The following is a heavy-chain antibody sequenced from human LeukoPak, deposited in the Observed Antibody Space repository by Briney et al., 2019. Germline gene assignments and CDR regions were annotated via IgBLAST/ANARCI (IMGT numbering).Heavy chain of an antibody. Sequence: GGSLRLSCAASGFTFSTFAMSWVRQAPGKGLEWVSGISGNGGNTYYADSVRGRFTISRDNSKNTLALQMNSLRAEDTAVYYCAKDWDDHVWGSFQENYWGQGTLVTVSS. CDR2: ISGNGGNT. J-gene: IGHJ4*02. V-gene: IGHV3-23*01. CDR1: GFTFSTFA. D-gene: IGHD3-16*01. CDR3: AKDWDDHVWGSFQENY.